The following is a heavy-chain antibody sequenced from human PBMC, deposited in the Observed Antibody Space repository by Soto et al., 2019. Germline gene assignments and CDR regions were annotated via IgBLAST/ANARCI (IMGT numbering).Heavy chain of an antibody. CDR3: AKEGVLDSSGWYSDY. Sequence: GGSLRLSCAASGFSFSSYAMSRVRQAPGKGLEWVSTIRGSGGGTYYADSVKGRFTISRDNSKNTLFLQMNSLRAEDSAVYYCAKEGVLDSSGWYSDYWGQGALVTVSS. D-gene: IGHD6-19*01. CDR1: GFSFSSYA. V-gene: IGHV3-23*01. CDR2: IRGSGGGT. J-gene: IGHJ4*02.